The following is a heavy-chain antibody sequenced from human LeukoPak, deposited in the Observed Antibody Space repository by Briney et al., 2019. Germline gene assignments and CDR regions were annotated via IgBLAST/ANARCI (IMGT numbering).Heavy chain of an antibody. V-gene: IGHV4-59*01. J-gene: IGHJ5*02. CDR3: AGHVVRYFDSGWFDP. CDR1: GGSFSGYY. D-gene: IGHD3-9*01. CDR2: IYYSGST. Sequence: PSETLSLTCAVYGGSFSGYYWSWIRQPPGKGLEWIGYIYYSGSTNYNPSLKSRVPISVDTAKNQFSLKLRSVTAADTAVYYCAGHVVRYFDSGWFDPWGQGTLVTVSS.